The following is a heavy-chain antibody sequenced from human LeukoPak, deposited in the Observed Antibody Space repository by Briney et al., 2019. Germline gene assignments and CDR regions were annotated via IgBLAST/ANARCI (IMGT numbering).Heavy chain of an antibody. CDR3: ARGGGMDAFDI. V-gene: IGHV4-4*02. Sequence: SETLSLTCAVSGGSISSSNWWSWVRQPPGKGLEWIGEIYHSGSTNYNPSLKSRVTISVDTSKNQFSLMLNSVTAADTAVYYCARGGGMDAFDIWGQGTMVTVSS. J-gene: IGHJ3*02. CDR2: IYHSGST. CDR1: GGSISSSNW. D-gene: IGHD2-15*01.